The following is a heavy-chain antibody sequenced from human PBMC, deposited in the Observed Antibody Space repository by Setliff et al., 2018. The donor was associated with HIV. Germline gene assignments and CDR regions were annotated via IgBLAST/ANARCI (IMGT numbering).Heavy chain of an antibody. J-gene: IGHJ6*03. D-gene: IGHD6-6*01. CDR1: GGSFSTSNW. Sequence: SETLSLTCGVSGGSFSTSNWWSWVRQPPGKGLEWIGEIYHSGSTNYNPSLKSRVTILVDKSKDQFSLKLNSVTAADPAVYYCARGPLYSTSPGYYMDVWGKGTTVTVSS. CDR3: ARGPLYSTSPGYYMDV. V-gene: IGHV4-4*02. CDR2: IYHSGST.